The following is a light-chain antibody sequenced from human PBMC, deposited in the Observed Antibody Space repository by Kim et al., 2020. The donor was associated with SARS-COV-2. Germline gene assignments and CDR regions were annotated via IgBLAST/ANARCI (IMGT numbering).Light chain of an antibody. CDR3: LQDYNYPFT. CDR2: AAS. V-gene: IGKV1-6*01. J-gene: IGKJ5*01. Sequence: ASVGDRVTITCRASQGIRSDLVLYQQKPGKAPKLLIYAASSLQSVVPSRFSGSGSGTDFTLTINSLQPEDFATYYCLQDYNYPFTFGQGTRLEIK. CDR1: QGIRSD.